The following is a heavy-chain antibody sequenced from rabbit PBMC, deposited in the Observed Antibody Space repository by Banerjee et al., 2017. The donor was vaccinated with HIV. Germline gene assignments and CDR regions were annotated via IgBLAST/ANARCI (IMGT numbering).Heavy chain of an antibody. Sequence: QEQLEESGGDLVKPEGSLTLTCTASGFSFSSSYYMCWVRQAPGKGLEWIACINTSSGNIVYATWAKGRFTISKTSSTTVTLQMTSLTAADTATYFCARRGSDWGDDLWGPGTLVTVS. CDR3: ARRGSDWGDDL. V-gene: IGHV1S45*01. J-gene: IGHJ4*01. CDR2: INTSSGNI. CDR1: GFSFSSSYY. D-gene: IGHD4-1*01.